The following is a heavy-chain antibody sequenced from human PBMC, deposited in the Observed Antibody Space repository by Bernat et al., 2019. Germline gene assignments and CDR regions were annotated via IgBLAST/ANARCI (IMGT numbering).Heavy chain of an antibody. J-gene: IGHJ6*02. CDR2: ISYDGSNK. CDR1: GFTFSSYA. D-gene: IGHD6-19*01. V-gene: IGHV3-30-3*01. CDR3: AREGSSGWYVGSYYYYGMDV. Sequence: QVQLVESGGGVVQPGRSLRLSCAASGFTFSSYAMHWVRQAPGKGLEWVAVISYDGSNKYYADSVKGRFTISRDNSKNTLYLQMNSLRAEDTAVYYCAREGSSGWYVGSYYYYGMDVWGRGTTVTVSS.